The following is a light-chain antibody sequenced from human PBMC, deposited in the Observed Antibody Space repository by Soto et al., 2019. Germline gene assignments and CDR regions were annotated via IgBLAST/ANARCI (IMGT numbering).Light chain of an antibody. V-gene: IGKV3-11*01. CDR3: QQRSNWPPLFT. CDR2: DAS. CDR1: QIVSSY. J-gene: IGKJ3*01. Sequence: DIVLTQAPATLSFSPGEIATLSCSASQIVSSYLAWYQQKPGQAPRLLIYDASNRATGIPARFSGSGSGTDFTLTISSLEPEDFAVYYCQQRSNWPPLFTFGPGTKVDIK.